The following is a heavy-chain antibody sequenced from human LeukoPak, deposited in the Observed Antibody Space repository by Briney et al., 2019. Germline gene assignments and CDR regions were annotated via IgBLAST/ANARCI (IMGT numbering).Heavy chain of an antibody. CDR1: GFTFSNAW. CDR3: TTDLGGSGYDSDY. J-gene: IGHJ4*02. CDR2: IKSKTDGGTT. D-gene: IGHD5-12*01. V-gene: IGHV3-15*01. Sequence: GGSLRLSCAASGFTFSNAWMCWVRQAPGEGLGWVGRIKSKTDGGTTDYAAPVKGRFTISRDDSKNTLYLQMNSLKTEDTAVYYCTTDLGGSGYDSDYWGQGTLVTVSS.